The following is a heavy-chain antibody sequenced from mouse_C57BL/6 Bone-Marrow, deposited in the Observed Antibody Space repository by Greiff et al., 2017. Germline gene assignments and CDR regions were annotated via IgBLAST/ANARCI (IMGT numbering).Heavy chain of an antibody. J-gene: IGHJ4*01. Sequence: EVQLQQSGPELVKPGASVKISCKASGYTFTDYYMNWVKQSHGKSLEWIGDINPNNGGTSYNQKFKGKATLTVDKSSSTAYMDLRSLTSEDSAVYYCARDLYDGYYADAMDYWGQGTSVTVSS. CDR1: GYTFTDYY. CDR2: INPNNGGT. D-gene: IGHD2-3*01. V-gene: IGHV1-26*01. CDR3: ARDLYDGYYADAMDY.